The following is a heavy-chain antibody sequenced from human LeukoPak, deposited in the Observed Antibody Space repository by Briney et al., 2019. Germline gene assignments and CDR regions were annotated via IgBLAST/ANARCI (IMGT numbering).Heavy chain of an antibody. CDR3: ARGGNRFGGFYFDY. CDR2: VHHSGRS. D-gene: IGHD3-10*01. Sequence: SETLSLTCTVSADSLSSGGHYWAWIRQFPGKGLESIGFVHHSGRSRHNPSLKDRVAISVDTSKKQFALKLSSVTAADTAMYYCARGGNRFGGFYFDYWGQGIQVIVSS. V-gene: IGHV4-31*03. CDR1: ADSLSSGGHY. J-gene: IGHJ4*02.